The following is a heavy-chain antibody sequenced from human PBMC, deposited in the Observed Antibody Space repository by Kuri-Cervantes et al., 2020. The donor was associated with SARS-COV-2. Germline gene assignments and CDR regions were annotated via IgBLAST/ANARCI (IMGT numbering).Heavy chain of an antibody. Sequence: GESLKISCAASGFTFSDYYMSWIRQAPGKGLEWVSYISSSGSTIYYADSVKGRFTISRDNAKNSLYLQMNSLRAEDTAVYYCARAGGPPYYYYYMDVWGKGTTVTVSS. D-gene: IGHD1-26*01. CDR3: ARAGGPPYYYYYMDV. J-gene: IGHJ6*03. V-gene: IGHV3-11*04. CDR1: GFTFSDYY. CDR2: ISSSGSTI.